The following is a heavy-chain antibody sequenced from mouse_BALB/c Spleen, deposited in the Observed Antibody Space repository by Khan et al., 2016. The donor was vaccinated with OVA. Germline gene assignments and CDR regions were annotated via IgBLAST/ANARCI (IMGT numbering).Heavy chain of an antibody. J-gene: IGHJ4*01. CDR2: IWSDGST. D-gene: IGHD2-3*01. CDR1: GFSLTSYG. Sequence: QVQLKESGPGLVAPSQSLSITCTVSGFSLTSYGVHWVRQPPGKGLEWLVVIWSDGSTNYNSVLKSRLSISKDNSKSQVFLKMNSLQTDDTDIYYCARWFEGYSCDYAREYWGQGTSGNGSS. V-gene: IGHV2-6*02. CDR3: ARWFEGYSCDYAREY.